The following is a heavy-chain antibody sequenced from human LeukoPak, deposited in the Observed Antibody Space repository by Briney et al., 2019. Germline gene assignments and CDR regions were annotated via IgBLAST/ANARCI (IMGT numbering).Heavy chain of an antibody. V-gene: IGHV3-30*02. CDR2: LRYDGRNQ. CDR1: RFTFSTYG. D-gene: IGHD6-19*01. J-gene: IGHJ4*02. Sequence: GGSLRLSCVASRFTFSTYGMNWVRQAPGKGLEWLSFLRYDGRNQYYADSVKGRFTISRDNPNNTVYLQMNSLRPEDTAVYYCAKDPVAGAPTYYFDNWGQGTRVTVSS. CDR3: AKDPVAGAPTYYFDN.